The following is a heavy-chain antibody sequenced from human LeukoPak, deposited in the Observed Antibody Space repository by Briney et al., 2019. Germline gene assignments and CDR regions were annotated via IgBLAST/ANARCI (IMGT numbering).Heavy chain of an antibody. V-gene: IGHV3-43*01. Sequence: GGSLRLSCAASGFTFDYYTMYWVRQGPGKGLEWVSLISMDGVNAFYADSVKGRFTISRDNNKNSLYLQMNGLRTDDTGLYYCVKGRRRGYAYGTLESWGQGTLVTVSS. D-gene: IGHD5-18*01. CDR1: GFTFDYYT. J-gene: IGHJ4*02. CDR2: ISMDGVNA. CDR3: VKGRRRGYAYGTLES.